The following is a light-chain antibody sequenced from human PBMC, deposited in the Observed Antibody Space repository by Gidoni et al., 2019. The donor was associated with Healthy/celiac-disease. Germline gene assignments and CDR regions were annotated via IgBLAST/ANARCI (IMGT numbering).Light chain of an antibody. Sequence: QSVLPQPPSASGTPGHWVTISCSGSSSNIGSNYVCWYQQLPGTAPKLLIYRNNQRPSGVPDRFSGSKSGTSASLAISGLRSEDEADYYCAAWDDSLSGPVFGGGTKLTVL. CDR3: AAWDDSLSGPV. CDR1: SSNIGSNY. J-gene: IGLJ2*01. CDR2: RNN. V-gene: IGLV1-47*01.